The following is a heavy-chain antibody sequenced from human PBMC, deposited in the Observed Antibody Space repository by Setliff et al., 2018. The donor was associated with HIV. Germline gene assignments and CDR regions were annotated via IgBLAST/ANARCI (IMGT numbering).Heavy chain of an antibody. CDR2: IDPNSDDT. CDR1: GYTFTDYF. D-gene: IGHD3-3*01. J-gene: IGHJ5*02. Sequence: ASVKVSCKTSGYTFTDYFIHWVRQAPGQGLEWMGWIDPNSDDTTYAQNFQGRVTMTIDTSVNTAYLELSRLRTDDTAVYYCAGTEYFDFWSGPRGFDPWGQGTLVTVSS. CDR3: AGTEYFDFWSGPRGFDP. V-gene: IGHV1-2*02.